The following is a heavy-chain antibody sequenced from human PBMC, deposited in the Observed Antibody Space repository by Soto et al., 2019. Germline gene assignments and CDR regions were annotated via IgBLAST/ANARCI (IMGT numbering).Heavy chain of an antibody. CDR1: GFIFIVHW. J-gene: IGHJ3*02. CDR3: VRDQRTGWYGWGLDI. CDR2: IDGDGSRS. Sequence: EVQLVESGGGLVQSGGSLRLSCAASGFIFIVHWMHWVRQTPGKGLVWVSLIDGDGSRSAYAESVRGRFTISRDNVKNRLYLQMDSLRAEDTAVYYCVRDQRTGWYGWGLDIWGQGTVVTVSS. V-gene: IGHV3-74*03. D-gene: IGHD6-19*01.